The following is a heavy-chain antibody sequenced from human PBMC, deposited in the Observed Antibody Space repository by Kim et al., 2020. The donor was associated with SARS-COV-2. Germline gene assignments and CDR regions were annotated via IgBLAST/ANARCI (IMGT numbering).Heavy chain of an antibody. CDR2: T. V-gene: IGHV1-2*02. CDR3: ARGPTTGDFGF. D-gene: IGHD7-27*01. Sequence: TNYAQKFQGRVTMTRATSIETVDMELSSLTSDDTAVYYCARGPTTGDFGFWGQGTLVIVSS. J-gene: IGHJ4*02.